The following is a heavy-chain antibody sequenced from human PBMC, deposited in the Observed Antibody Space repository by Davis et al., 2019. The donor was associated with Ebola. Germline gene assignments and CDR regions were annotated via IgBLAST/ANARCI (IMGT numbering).Heavy chain of an antibody. CDR3: ARQDGANSDAFDM. CDR2: ISAGSRFI. D-gene: IGHD4-23*01. V-gene: IGHV3-21*01. J-gene: IGHJ3*02. Sequence: GESLKISCEASDFIISKHSMNWLRQAPGKGLAWVSLISAGSRFIYYADSVKGRFTISRDDAKKSLFLQMTSLRIEDTAVYYCARQDGANSDAFDMWGQGTLVTVSS. CDR1: DFIISKHS.